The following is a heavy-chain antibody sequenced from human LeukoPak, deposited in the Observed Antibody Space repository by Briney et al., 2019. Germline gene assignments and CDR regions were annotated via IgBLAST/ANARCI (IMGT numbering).Heavy chain of an antibody. CDR3: AKDSPPYYYDSSDFDY. V-gene: IGHV3-30*02. CDR1: GFTFSSYG. CDR2: IRYDGSNK. J-gene: IGHJ4*02. Sequence: GGSLRLSCAASGFTFSSYGMHWVRQAPGKGLEWGAFIRYDGSNKYYADSVKGRFTISRDNSKNTLYLQMNSLRAEDTAVYYCAKDSPPYYYDSSDFDYWGQGTLVTVSS. D-gene: IGHD3-22*01.